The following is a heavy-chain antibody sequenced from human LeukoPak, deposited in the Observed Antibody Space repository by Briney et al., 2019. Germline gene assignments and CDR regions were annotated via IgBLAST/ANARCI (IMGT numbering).Heavy chain of an antibody. D-gene: IGHD6-13*01. V-gene: IGHV1-2*02. CDR1: GYTFTGYY. Sequence: GASVKVSCKASGYTFTGYYMHWVRQAPGQGLEWMGWINPNSGGTNYAQKFQGRVTMTRDTSISTAYMELSRLGSDDTAVYYCARRGIAAAGLAYFDYWGQGTLVTVSS. CDR2: INPNSGGT. CDR3: ARRGIAAAGLAYFDY. J-gene: IGHJ4*02.